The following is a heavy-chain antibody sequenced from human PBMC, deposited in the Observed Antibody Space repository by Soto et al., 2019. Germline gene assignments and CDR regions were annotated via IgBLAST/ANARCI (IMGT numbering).Heavy chain of an antibody. CDR2: INSDGSST. Sequence: GGSLRLSCAASGFTFSSYWMHWVRQGPGKGLVWVSRINSDGSSTSYADSVTGRFTISRDNAKNTLYLQMNSLRAEDTAVYYCARGLWSISWYYFDYWGQGTLVTVSS. V-gene: IGHV3-74*01. D-gene: IGHD6-13*01. CDR1: GFTFSSYW. J-gene: IGHJ4*02. CDR3: ARGLWSISWYYFDY.